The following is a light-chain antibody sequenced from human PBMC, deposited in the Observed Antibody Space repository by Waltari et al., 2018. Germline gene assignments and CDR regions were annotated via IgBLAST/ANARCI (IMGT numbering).Light chain of an antibody. CDR2: ATS. V-gene: IGKV1-NL1*01. CDR3: HQYYTTPYT. Sequence: DIQMTQSPSSLSASVGDRVPITCRASQGISNSLAWYQQKPGKAPKLLLYATSRLESGVPSRFSGSGSGTDYTLTINSLQPEDLATYYCHQYYTTPYTFGQGTKLEIK. CDR1: QGISNS. J-gene: IGKJ2*01.